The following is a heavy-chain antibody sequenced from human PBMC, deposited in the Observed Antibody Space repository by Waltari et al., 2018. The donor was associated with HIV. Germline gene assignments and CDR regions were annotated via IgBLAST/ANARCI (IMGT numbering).Heavy chain of an antibody. CDR2: IGPWNTDI. J-gene: IGHJ4*02. CDR1: GFVSDFFS. CDR3: ARGPAGGTNRPTYFDY. Sequence: EVQLVESGGGLVQPGGSLRLSCAASGFVSDFFSMNWVRQTPGKGRVWVSYIGPWNTDIYYADSVKGRFTVSRDSAKKSIFMQMNSLRDEDTAVYFCARGPAGGTNRPTYFDYWGQGILVTVS. D-gene: IGHD2-8*02. V-gene: IGHV3-48*02.